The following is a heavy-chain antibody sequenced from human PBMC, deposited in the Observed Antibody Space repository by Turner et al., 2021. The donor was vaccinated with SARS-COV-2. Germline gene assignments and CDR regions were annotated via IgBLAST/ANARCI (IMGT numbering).Heavy chain of an antibody. CDR2: ISYDGINK. CDR1: GFTYSSYG. D-gene: IGHD7-27*01. CDR3: ARANWGNYYYGMGV. V-gene: IGHV3-30*03. Sequence: QVQLVASEGGVVQPGRSLRLSCAVSGFTYSSYGMHLVRQAPGKGLDWVALISYDGINKYYADSVKGRFTISRDKSKNTLYLQMNSLRAEDTAVYYCARANWGNYYYGMGVWGQGTTVTVTS. J-gene: IGHJ6*02.